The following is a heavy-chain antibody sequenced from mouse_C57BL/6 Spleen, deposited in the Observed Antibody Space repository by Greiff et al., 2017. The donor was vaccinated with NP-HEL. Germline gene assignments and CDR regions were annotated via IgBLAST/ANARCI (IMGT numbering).Heavy chain of an antibody. D-gene: IGHD1-1*01. CDR3: ARSGVVATGAMDY. J-gene: IGHJ4*01. CDR2: INPYNGGT. CDR1: GYTFTDYY. V-gene: IGHV1-19*01. Sequence: VQLQQSGPVLVKPGASVKMSCKASGYTFTDYYMNWVKQSHGKSLEWIGVINPYNGGTSYNQKFKGKATLTVDKSSSTAYMELNSLTSEDSAVYYCARSGVVATGAMDYWGQGTSVTVSS.